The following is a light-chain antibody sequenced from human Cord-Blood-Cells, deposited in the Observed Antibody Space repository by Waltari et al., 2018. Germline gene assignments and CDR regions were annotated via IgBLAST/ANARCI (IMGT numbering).Light chain of an antibody. CDR2: KAS. V-gene: IGKV1-5*03. CDR1: QSISSW. Sequence: DIQMNQSPSTLSASVGDRVNITCRASQSISSWLDLYKQKPGKAPKPLIYKASSLESGVPASFSGCGSETEYTLTNSSLQPDDFATYYCQQYKSYSPYTFGQGTKLEIK. CDR3: QQYKSYSPYT. J-gene: IGKJ2*01.